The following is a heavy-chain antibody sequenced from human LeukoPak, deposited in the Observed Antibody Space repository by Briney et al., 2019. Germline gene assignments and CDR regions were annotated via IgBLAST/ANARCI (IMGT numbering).Heavy chain of an antibody. D-gene: IGHD6-19*01. J-gene: IGHJ4*02. CDR1: GFTFSSYW. CDR2: IKQDGSEK. V-gene: IGHV3-7*01. CDR3: AREGGSGWLTSFFDY. Sequence: PGGSLRLSCAASGFTFSSYWVSWVRQAPGKGLEWVANIKQDGSEKYYVDSVKGRFTISRDNAKNSLYRQMNSLRAEDTAVYYCAREGGSGWLTSFFDYWGQGTLVTDSS.